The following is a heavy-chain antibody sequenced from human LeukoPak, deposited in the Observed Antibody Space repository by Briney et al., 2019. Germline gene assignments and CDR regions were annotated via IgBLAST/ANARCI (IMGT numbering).Heavy chain of an antibody. D-gene: IGHD4-23*01. J-gene: IGHJ4*02. Sequence: SVKVSCKASGGTFSSYAISWVRQAPGQGLEWMGGIIPIFGTANYAQKFQGRVTVTRDTSKSTAYMELSSLTSEDTAVYYCATELRWKDHWGRGTLVTVSS. CDR3: ATELRWKDH. CDR2: IIPIFGTA. V-gene: IGHV1-69*05. CDR1: GGTFSSYA.